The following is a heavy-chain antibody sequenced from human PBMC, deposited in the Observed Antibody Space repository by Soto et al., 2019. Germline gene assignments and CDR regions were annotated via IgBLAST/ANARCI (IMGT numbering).Heavy chain of an antibody. CDR2: INHSGST. J-gene: IGHJ6*02. CDR3: ARNKGLGTYYYYYYGMDV. D-gene: IGHD6-19*01. CDR1: GLSFSGYY. Sequence: PSETLSLTCAFYGLSFSGYYWSLIRQPPGKGLEWIGEINHSGSTNYNPSLKSRVTISVDTSKNQFSLKLSSVTAADTAVYYCARNKGLGTYYYYYYGMDVWGQGTTVTVSS. V-gene: IGHV4-34*01.